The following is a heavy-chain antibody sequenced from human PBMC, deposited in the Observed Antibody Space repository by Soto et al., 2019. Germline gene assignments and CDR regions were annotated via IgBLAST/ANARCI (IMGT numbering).Heavy chain of an antibody. CDR3: ARSLLDEYSSSWRSAYYGMDV. CDR2: INPNSGGT. D-gene: IGHD6-13*01. Sequence: QVQLVQSGAELKKPGASVKVSCKASGFTFSAYYIYWVRRAPGHGLEWIGWINPNSGGTNNAQKFQGRVTMTRDTSTSTVYMELSALIPDDTAVYYCARSLLDEYSSSWRSAYYGMDVWGQGTTVTVSS. CDR1: GFTFSAYY. J-gene: IGHJ6*02. V-gene: IGHV1-2*02.